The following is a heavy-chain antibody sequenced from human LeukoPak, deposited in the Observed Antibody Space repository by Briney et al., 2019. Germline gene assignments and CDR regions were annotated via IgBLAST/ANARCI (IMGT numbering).Heavy chain of an antibody. CDR2: ISGSGGST. CDR3: AKTEAIAAAGTASDY. CDR1: GFTFSSYG. V-gene: IGHV3-23*01. Sequence: GGTLRLSCAASGFTFSSYGMSWVRQAPGKGLEWVSAISGSGGSTYYADSVKGRFTISRDNSKNTLYLQMNSLRAEDTAVYYCAKTEAIAAAGTASDYWGQGTLVTVSS. J-gene: IGHJ4*02. D-gene: IGHD6-13*01.